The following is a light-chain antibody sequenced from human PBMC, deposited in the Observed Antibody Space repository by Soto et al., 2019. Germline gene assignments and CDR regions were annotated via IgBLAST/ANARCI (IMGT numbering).Light chain of an antibody. J-gene: IGKJ1*01. CDR2: KAS. CDR3: QQYNGYRWT. V-gene: IGKV1-5*03. Sequence: IQMTQSPSTLSGSVGDRVTITCRASQTISSWLAWYQQKPGKAPKLLIYKASTLKSGVPSRFSGSGSGTEFTLTISSLQPDDFATYYCQQYNGYRWTFGQGTKVDIK. CDR1: QTISSW.